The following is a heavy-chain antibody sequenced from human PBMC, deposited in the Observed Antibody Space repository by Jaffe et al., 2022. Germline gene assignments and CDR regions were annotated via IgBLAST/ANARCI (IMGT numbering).Heavy chain of an antibody. D-gene: IGHD6-19*01. CDR2: IRSKAYGGTT. CDR1: GFTFGDYA. J-gene: IGHJ4*02. V-gene: IGHV3-49*04. Sequence: EVQLVESGGGLVQPGRSLRLSCTASGFTFGDYAMSWVRQAPGKGLEWVGFIRSKAYGGTTEYAASVKGRFTISRDDSKSIAYLQMNSLKTEDTAVYYCTILVNPMATIAVAGRILVRYFDYWGQGTLVTVSS. CDR3: TILVNPMATIAVAGRILVRYFDY.